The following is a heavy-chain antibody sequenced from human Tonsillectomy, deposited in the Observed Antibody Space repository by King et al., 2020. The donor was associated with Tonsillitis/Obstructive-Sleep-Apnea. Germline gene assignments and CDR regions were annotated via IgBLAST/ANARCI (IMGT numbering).Heavy chain of an antibody. CDR1: GGSISSYY. CDR3: ARGLNYGYYFDY. V-gene: IGHV4-59*01. D-gene: IGHD4-11*01. J-gene: IGHJ4*02. CDR2: VYYSGST. Sequence: VQLQESGPGLVKPSVTLSLTCTVSGGSISSYYWSWIRQPPGKALEWIGYVYYSGSTNYSPSLKSRVTVSLDTSKNQLSLKLRSVTAADTAVYYCARGLNYGYYFDYWGQGTLVTVSS.